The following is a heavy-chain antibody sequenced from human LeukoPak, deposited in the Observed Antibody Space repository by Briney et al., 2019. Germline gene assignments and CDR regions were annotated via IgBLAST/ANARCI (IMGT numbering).Heavy chain of an antibody. J-gene: IGHJ4*02. CDR2: VSGSGGST. V-gene: IGHV3-23*01. Sequence: GGSLRLSCAASGFTFSSYAMSWVGQAPGKGLEWVSGVSGSGGSTYYADSVKGRFTISRDNSKNTLYLQMNSLRAEDTAVYYCAKDLDIVATITGNWGQGTLVTVSS. CDR1: GFTFSSYA. CDR3: AKDLDIVATITGN. D-gene: IGHD5-12*01.